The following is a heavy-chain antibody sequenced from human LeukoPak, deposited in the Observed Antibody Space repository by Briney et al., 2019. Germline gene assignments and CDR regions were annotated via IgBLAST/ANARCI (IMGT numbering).Heavy chain of an antibody. Sequence: PSETLSLTCAVYGGSFSGYYWSWIRQPPGKGLEWIGEINHSGSTNYNPSLKSRVTISVDTSKNQFSLKLSSVTAADTAVYYCARGPRLWFGDRSWFDYWGQGTLVTVSS. D-gene: IGHD3-10*01. CDR3: ARGPRLWFGDRSWFDY. V-gene: IGHV4-34*01. CDR1: GGSFSGYY. J-gene: IGHJ4*02. CDR2: INHSGST.